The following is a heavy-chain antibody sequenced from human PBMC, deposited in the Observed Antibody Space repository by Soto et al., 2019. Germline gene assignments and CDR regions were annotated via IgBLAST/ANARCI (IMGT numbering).Heavy chain of an antibody. CDR2: IIPIFGTA. V-gene: IGHV1-69*01. CDR3: ESTGSSPYYYHGMDV. CDR1: GGTFSSYA. J-gene: IGHJ6*02. Sequence: SVKVSCKASGGTFSSYAISWVRQAPGQGLEWMGGIIPIFGTANYAQKFQGRVTITADESTSTAYMELSSLRSEDTAVYYCESTGSSPYYYHGMDVCGQGTTVTVSS.